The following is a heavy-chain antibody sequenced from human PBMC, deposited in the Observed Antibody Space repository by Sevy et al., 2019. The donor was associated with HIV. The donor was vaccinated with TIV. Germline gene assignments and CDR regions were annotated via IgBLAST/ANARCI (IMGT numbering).Heavy chain of an antibody. CDR2: ISYDGSNK. CDR3: ARGYYDFWSGYYSGTPPADY. J-gene: IGHJ4*02. Sequence: GGSLRLSCAASGFTFSSYAMHWVRQAPGKGLEWVAVISYDGSNKYYADSVKGRFTISRDNSKNTLYLQMNSLRAEDTAVYYCARGYYDFWSGYYSGTPPADYWGQGTLVNVSS. CDR1: GFTFSSYA. V-gene: IGHV3-30-3*01. D-gene: IGHD3-3*01.